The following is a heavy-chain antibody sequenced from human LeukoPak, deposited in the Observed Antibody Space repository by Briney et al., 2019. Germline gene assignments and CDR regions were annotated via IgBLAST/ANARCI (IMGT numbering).Heavy chain of an antibody. CDR3: ARGRGNSSSSGGGSFDY. V-gene: IGHV4-34*01. J-gene: IGHJ4*02. CDR2: INHSGST. CDR1: GGSFSGYY. D-gene: IGHD6-6*01. Sequence: SETLSLTCAVYGGSFSGYYWSWIRQPPGKGLEWIGEINHSGSTNYNPSLKSRVTISVDTSKNQFSLKLSSVTAADTAVYYCARGRGNSSSSGGGSFDYWGQGTLVTVSS.